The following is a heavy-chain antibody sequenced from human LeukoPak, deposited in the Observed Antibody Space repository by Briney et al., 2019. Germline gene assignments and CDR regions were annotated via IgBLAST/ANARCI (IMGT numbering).Heavy chain of an antibody. Sequence: GGSLRLSCAASGFTFSDYYMSGIRQAPGKGVEWVSYISSSGSTIYYADSVKGRFTISRDNAKNSLYLQMNSLRAEDTAVYYCARSTSRIWSGADYWGQGTLVTVSS. CDR3: ARSTSRIWSGADY. CDR2: ISSSGSTI. J-gene: IGHJ4*02. D-gene: IGHD3-3*01. V-gene: IGHV3-11*04. CDR1: GFTFSDYY.